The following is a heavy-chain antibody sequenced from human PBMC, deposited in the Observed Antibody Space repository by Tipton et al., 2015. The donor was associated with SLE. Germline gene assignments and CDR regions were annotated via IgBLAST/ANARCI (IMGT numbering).Heavy chain of an antibody. CDR3: ASARDHWLVYDY. CDR2: IYYSGTT. Sequence: LRLSCTVSGDSIISSYWSWIRQPPGKGLEWIGYIYYSGTTNYNPSLKSRVTISVDTSKNQVSLKLSSVTAADTAVYYCASARDHWLVYDYWGQGTLATVSS. CDR1: GDSIISSY. J-gene: IGHJ4*02. V-gene: IGHV4-59*01. D-gene: IGHD6-19*01.